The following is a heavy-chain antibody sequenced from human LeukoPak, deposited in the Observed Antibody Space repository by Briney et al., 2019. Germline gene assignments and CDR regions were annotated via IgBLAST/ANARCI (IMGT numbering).Heavy chain of an antibody. V-gene: IGHV3-11*01. Sequence: GGSLRLSCAASGFTFSDYYMSWIRQAAGKGLEWVSYISSSGTTIYHADSVKGRFTISRDNAKNSLYLQMNSLRDEDTALYYCASGVMGTKGFDYWGQGIPVTVSS. CDR2: ISSSGTTI. CDR3: ASGVMGTKGFDY. CDR1: GFTFSDYY. D-gene: IGHD1-14*01. J-gene: IGHJ4*02.